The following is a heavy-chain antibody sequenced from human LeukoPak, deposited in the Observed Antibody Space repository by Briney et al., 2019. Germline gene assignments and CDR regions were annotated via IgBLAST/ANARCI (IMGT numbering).Heavy chain of an antibody. J-gene: IGHJ5*02. Sequence: PSETLSLTCTVSGDSISGYFWSWIRQPPGKGLELIGYVYYSGSTTYNRSLKSRVSISIDTSKNQFSLRLSSVTAADTAVYYCARHASWFDPWGQGTLVTVSS. V-gene: IGHV4-59*08. CDR2: VYYSGST. CDR3: ARHASWFDP. CDR1: GDSISGYF.